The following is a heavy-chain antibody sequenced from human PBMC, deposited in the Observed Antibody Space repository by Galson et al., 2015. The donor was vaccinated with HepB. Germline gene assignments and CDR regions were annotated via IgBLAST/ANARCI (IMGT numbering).Heavy chain of an antibody. CDR3: AKDLLQDTAMANYYYYGMDV. V-gene: IGHV3-30*02. Sequence: SLRLSCAASGFTFSSYGMRWVRQAPGKGLEWVAFIRYDGSNKYYADSVKGRFTISRDNSKNTLYLQMNSLRAEDTAVYYCAKDLLQDTAMANYYYYGMDVWGQGTTVTVSS. CDR1: GFTFSSYG. CDR2: IRYDGSNK. J-gene: IGHJ6*02. D-gene: IGHD5-18*01.